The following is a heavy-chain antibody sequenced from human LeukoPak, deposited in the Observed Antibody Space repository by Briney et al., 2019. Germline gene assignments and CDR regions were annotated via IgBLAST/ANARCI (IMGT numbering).Heavy chain of an antibody. D-gene: IGHD4-17*01. V-gene: IGHV3-23*01. CDR2: LSGSGGST. J-gene: IGHJ4*02. CDR3: ARHINDYGDANFDS. CDR1: GFTFSSYA. Sequence: GGSLRLSCAASGFTFSSYAMSWVRQASGKGLEWVSALSGSGGSTYYADSVKGRFTISRDNSKNTLYLQMNSLRAEDTAVYYCARHINDYGDANFDSWGQGTLVTVSS.